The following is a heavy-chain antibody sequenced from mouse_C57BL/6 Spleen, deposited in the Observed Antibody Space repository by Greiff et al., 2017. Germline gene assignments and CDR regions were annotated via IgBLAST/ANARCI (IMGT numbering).Heavy chain of an antibody. J-gene: IGHJ3*01. Sequence: EVQLQESGPGLVKPSQSLSLTCSVTGYSITSGYYWTWIRQFPGNKLEWMGYISYDGSNNYNPSLKNRISITRDTSKNQFFLKLNSVTTEDTATYYCARHGSSYDWFAYWGQGTLVTVSA. V-gene: IGHV3-6*01. CDR3: ARHGSSYDWFAY. CDR1: GYSITSGYY. D-gene: IGHD1-1*01. CDR2: ISYDGSN.